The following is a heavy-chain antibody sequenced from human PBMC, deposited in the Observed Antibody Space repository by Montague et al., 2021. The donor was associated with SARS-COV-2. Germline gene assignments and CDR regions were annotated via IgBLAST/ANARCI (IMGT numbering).Heavy chain of an antibody. CDR2: SSGSDGGT. Sequence: SLRLSCAASGFTFSNSAMNWVRQAPGKGLEWVSGSSGSDGGTHYADSVKGRFTISRDNSKNVLYLQMNSPRAEDTALYYCAKDSYYYGLGYGMDVWGKGTTVTVSS. D-gene: IGHD3-10*01. J-gene: IGHJ6*04. V-gene: IGHV3-23*01. CDR1: GFTFSNSA. CDR3: AKDSYYYGLGYGMDV.